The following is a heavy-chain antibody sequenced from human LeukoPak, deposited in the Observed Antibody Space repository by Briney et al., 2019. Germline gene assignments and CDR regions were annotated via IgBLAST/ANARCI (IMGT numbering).Heavy chain of an antibody. CDR3: AKDHTACQTGDWFDP. CDR1: GFTFDDYT. V-gene: IGHV3-43*01. J-gene: IGHJ5*02. D-gene: IGHD3-10*01. CDR2: ISWDGGST. Sequence: GGSLRLSCAASGFTFDDYTMHWVRQAPGKGLEWVSLISWDGGSTYYADSVKGRFTISRDNSKNSLYLQMNSLRTEDTALYYCAKDHTACQTGDWFDPWGQGTLVTVSS.